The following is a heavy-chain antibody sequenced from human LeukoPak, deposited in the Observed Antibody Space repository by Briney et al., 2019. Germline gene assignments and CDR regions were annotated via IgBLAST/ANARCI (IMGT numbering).Heavy chain of an antibody. CDR1: GFIFTNYF. Sequence: GGSLRLSCAASGFIFTNYFMSWVRQAPGKGLEWVASIKHDGSEKYYVDSVRGRFTISRDNTMNSLYLQMSSLRAEDTAVYYCATDRGWRTSGYYLYYFEYWGQGTLVTYTS. J-gene: IGHJ4*02. V-gene: IGHV3-7*01. D-gene: IGHD3-3*01. CDR3: ATDRGWRTSGYYLYYFEY. CDR2: IKHDGSEK.